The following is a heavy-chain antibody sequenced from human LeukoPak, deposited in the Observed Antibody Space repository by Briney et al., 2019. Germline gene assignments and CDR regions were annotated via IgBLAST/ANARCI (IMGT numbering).Heavy chain of an antibody. V-gene: IGHV3-30*03. CDR3: AVDWGRQLGDY. Sequence: PGRSLRLSCTASGFTFSTYGMHWVRQAPGKGLNWVAVISSDGSNKYYADSVKGRFTISRDNPKNTPYLQMNSLRAEDTAVYHCAVDWGRQLGDYWGQGTLVTVSS. J-gene: IGHJ4*02. D-gene: IGHD6-13*01. CDR2: ISSDGSNK. CDR1: GFTFSTYG.